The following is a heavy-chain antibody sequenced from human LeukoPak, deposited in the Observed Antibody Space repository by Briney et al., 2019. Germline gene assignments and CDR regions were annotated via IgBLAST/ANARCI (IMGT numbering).Heavy chain of an antibody. V-gene: IGHV4-34*01. CDR2: IYHSGST. D-gene: IGHD2-2*01. J-gene: IGHJ4*02. Sequence: SETLSLTCAVYGGSFSGYYWSWIRQPPGKGLEWIGSIYHSGSTYYNPSLKSRVTISVDTSKNQFSLKLSSVTAADTAVYYCARALGQLPSRYWGQGTLVTVSS. CDR3: ARALGQLPSRY. CDR1: GGSFSGYY.